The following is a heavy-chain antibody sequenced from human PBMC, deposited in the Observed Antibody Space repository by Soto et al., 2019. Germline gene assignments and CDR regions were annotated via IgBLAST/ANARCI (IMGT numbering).Heavy chain of an antibody. V-gene: IGHV3-21*06. CDR3: ARSTPGNPFDI. D-gene: IGHD3-10*01. J-gene: IGHJ3*02. CDR2: ISAGGRSL. CDR1: GFSFTSYT. Sequence: EVQLVESGGGLVKPGGSLRVSCAASGFSFTSYTMNWVRQTPGKGLEWVASISAGGRSLYYADSLKGRSTVYRDNAKSSLYLQINSLRAEDTAVYYCARSTPGNPFDIWGQGTMVTVSS.